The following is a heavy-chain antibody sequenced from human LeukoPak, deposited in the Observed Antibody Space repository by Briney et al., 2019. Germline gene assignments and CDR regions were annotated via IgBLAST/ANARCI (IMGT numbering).Heavy chain of an antibody. D-gene: IGHD3-22*01. CDR1: GYSFIGYY. CDR2: IKSNSGGT. Sequence: ASVKVSCKASGYSFIGYYMHWVRQAPRQGLEWMGWIKSNSGGTHYAQKFQGRVTMTRDTSISTAYMELTRLTSDDTALYYCARGYFDSSDFEYFHHWGQGTLVTVSS. V-gene: IGHV1-2*02. J-gene: IGHJ1*01. CDR3: ARGYFDSSDFEYFHH.